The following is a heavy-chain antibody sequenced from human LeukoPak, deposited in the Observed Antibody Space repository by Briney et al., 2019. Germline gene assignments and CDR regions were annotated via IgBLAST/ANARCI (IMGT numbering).Heavy chain of an antibody. D-gene: IGHD4-17*01. CDR1: GFTFSSYG. V-gene: IGHV3-33*01. Sequence: GGSLRLSCAASGFTFSSYGMNWVRQAPGKGLEWVAVIWYDGSNKYYADSVKGRFTISRDNSKNTLYLQMNSLRAEDTAVYYCAREADYGAFFDYWGQGTLVTVSS. CDR2: IWYDGSNK. J-gene: IGHJ4*02. CDR3: AREADYGAFFDY.